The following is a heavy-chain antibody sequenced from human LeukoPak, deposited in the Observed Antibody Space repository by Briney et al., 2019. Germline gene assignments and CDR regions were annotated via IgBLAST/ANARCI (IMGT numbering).Heavy chain of an antibody. CDR2: IFFSGST. D-gene: IGHD6-19*01. CDR3: ARHVEIAVAGPIHY. J-gene: IGHJ4*02. V-gene: IGHV4-39*01. Sequence: SETLSLTCTVSGGSISNSRDYWGWIRQPPGKGLEWIGSIFFSGSTYYNPSLKSRVTVSVDTSKNQFSLKLSSVTAADKAVYYCARHVEIAVAGPIHYWGQGILVTVSS. CDR1: GGSISNSRDY.